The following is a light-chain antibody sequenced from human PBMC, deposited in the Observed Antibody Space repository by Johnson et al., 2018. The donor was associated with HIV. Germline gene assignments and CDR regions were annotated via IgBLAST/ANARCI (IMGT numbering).Light chain of an antibody. CDR2: KNN. V-gene: IGLV1-51*02. J-gene: IGLJ1*01. Sequence: QSVLTQPPSVSAAPGQKVTIPCSGSSSTIGNNYVSWYQVLPGTAPKLLIYKNNERPSGIPDRFSGSKSGTSATLGITGLQTGDEADYYCGTWDTSLSAGGVFGTGTKVTVL. CDR3: GTWDTSLSAGGV. CDR1: SSTIGNNY.